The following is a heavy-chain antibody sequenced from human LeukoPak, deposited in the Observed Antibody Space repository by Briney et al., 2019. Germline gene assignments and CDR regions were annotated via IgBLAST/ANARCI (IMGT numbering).Heavy chain of an antibody. V-gene: IGHV3-9*01. J-gene: IGHJ4*02. CDR3: AKVVSSGWYDY. CDR1: GFTFDDYA. Sequence: GRSLRLSCAASGFTFDDYAMHWVRQAPGKGLEWVSGISWNSGSIGYADSVKGRFTISRDNSKNTLYLQMNSLRAEDTAVYYCAKVVSSGWYDYWGQGTLVTVSS. CDR2: ISWNSGSI. D-gene: IGHD6-19*01.